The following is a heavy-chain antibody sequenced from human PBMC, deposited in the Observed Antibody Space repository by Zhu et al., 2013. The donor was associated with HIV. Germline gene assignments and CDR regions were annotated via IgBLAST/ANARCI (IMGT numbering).Heavy chain of an antibody. CDR1: GYAFVGYX. V-gene: IGHV1-2*02. CDR3: ARSLGLTFGVVV. D-gene: IGHD3-3*01. CDR2: INPDSGAT. J-gene: IGHJ4*02. Sequence: QVQLVQSGAEVKKPGASVKVSCKSSGYAFVGYXMHWVRQAPGQGFEWMGWINPDSGATDYAQRFLGRVSITRDTSIDTAFMEVRRLTPDDTAIYYCARSLGLTFGVVVWGQGTLVTVSS.